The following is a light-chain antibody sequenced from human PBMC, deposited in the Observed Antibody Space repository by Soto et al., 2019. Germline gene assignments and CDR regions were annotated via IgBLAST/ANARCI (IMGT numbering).Light chain of an antibody. CDR2: DAS. CDR1: QTVSSY. J-gene: IGKJ3*01. CDR3: QQLNNFAT. Sequence: DIQLTQSPSFLSASVGDRVTITCRASQTVSSYLVWYQQKPGKAPKVLITDASTLQSGVPSRFSGSGFGTECTLTIRGLPPEDVATYYCQQLNNFATFGPGTKVNI. V-gene: IGKV1-9*01.